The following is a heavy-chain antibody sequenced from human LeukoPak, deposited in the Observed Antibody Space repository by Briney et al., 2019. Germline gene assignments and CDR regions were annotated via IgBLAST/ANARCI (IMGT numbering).Heavy chain of an antibody. CDR1: GFTFSDYY. Sequence: GGSLRLSCAASGFTFSDYYMSWIRQAPGKGLEWVSYISSFGSTIYYADSVKGRFTISRDNSKNTLYLQMNSLRAEDTAVYYCARDSYYYDSQVDYWGQGTLVTVSS. J-gene: IGHJ4*02. V-gene: IGHV3-11*01. CDR3: ARDSYYYDSQVDY. CDR2: ISSFGSTI. D-gene: IGHD3-22*01.